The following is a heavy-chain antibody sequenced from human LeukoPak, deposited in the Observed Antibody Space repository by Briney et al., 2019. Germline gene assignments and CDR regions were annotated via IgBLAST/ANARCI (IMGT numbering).Heavy chain of an antibody. J-gene: IGHJ4*02. V-gene: IGHV3-7*04. Sequence: GGSLRLSCAASGFTSSNYWMSWVRQAPGKGLEWVANIKHDGSEKYYVDSVKGRFTISRDNAKNSLYLQTNSLRAEDTAVYFCARWGKGFDYWGQGTLATVSS. CDR1: GFTSSNYW. CDR2: IKHDGSEK. CDR3: ARWGKGFDY. D-gene: IGHD3-16*01.